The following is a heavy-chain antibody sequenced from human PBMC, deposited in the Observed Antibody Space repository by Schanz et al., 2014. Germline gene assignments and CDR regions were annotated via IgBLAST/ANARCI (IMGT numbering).Heavy chain of an antibody. CDR2: LSFDSRHI. CDR1: GFSFDSYN. V-gene: IGHV3-21*06. D-gene: IGHD1-1*01. Sequence: VQLVESGGGVVQPGGSLRLSCAASGFSFDSYNMNWVRQSPGKGLEWVAFLSFDSRHIYYADSVKGRFTISRDNAKSSLHPQRNSLRADDTAVYYCARDGVAATTDFEYWGQGALVTVSS. CDR3: ARDGVAATTDFEY. J-gene: IGHJ4*02.